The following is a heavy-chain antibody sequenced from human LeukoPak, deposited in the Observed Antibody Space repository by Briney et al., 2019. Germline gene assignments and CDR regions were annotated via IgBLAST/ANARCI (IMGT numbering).Heavy chain of an antibody. CDR2: MIAILGIA. CDR1: GGTFSSYA. V-gene: IGHV1-69*04. D-gene: IGHD3-16*01. J-gene: IGHJ5*02. Sequence: GASVKVSCKASGGTFSSYAISWVRQAPGQGLEWMGRMIAILGIANYAQKFQGRVTITADKSTSTAYMELSSLRSEDTAVYCCARVAQLWNWFDPWGQGTLVTVSS. CDR3: ARVAQLWNWFDP.